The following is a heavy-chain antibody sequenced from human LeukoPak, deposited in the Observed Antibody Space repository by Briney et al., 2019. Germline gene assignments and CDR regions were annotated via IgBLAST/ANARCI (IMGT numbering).Heavy chain of an antibody. Sequence: PSETLSLTCAVYGGSFSGYYWSWIRRPPGKGLEWIGEINHSGSTNYNPSLKSRVTISVDTSKNQFSLKLSSVTAADTAVYYCARGYHYGSGSYQSALFDYWGQGTLVTVSS. CDR3: ARGYHYGSGSYQSALFDY. V-gene: IGHV4-34*01. D-gene: IGHD3-10*01. CDR2: INHSGST. CDR1: GGSFSGYY. J-gene: IGHJ4*02.